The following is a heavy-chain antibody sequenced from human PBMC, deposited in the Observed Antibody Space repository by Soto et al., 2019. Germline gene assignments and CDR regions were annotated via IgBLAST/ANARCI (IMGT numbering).Heavy chain of an antibody. V-gene: IGHV3-23*01. Sequence: EVQLLESGGGLVQPGGSLRLSCAASGFTFSNYAMIWVRQVPGKGLEWVSGISGCGGSTYYEDSVKGRFTISRDNTKNTLYLQVNSLRAEDTAVYYCAKGPLDYGSRPEYWGQGTLVTVSS. CDR3: AKGPLDYGSRPEY. J-gene: IGHJ4*02. CDR2: ISGCGGST. CDR1: GFTFSNYA. D-gene: IGHD3-10*01.